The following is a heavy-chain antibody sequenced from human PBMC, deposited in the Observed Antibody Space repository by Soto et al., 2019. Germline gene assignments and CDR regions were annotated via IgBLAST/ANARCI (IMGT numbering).Heavy chain of an antibody. CDR1: GYTFTGYY. CDR2: INPNSGGT. D-gene: IGHD2-2*01. J-gene: IGHJ5*02. CDR3: ARRAPVVVPAANNWFDP. V-gene: IGHV1-2*02. Sequence: ASVKVSCKASGYTFTGYYMHWVRQAPGQGLEWMGWINPNSGGTNYAQKFQGGVTMTRDTSISTAYMELSRLRSDDTAVYYCARRAPVVVPAANNWFDPWGQGTLVTVSS.